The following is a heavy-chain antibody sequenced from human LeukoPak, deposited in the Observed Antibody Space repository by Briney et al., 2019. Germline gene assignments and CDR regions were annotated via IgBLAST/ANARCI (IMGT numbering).Heavy chain of an antibody. CDR2: ISYDGSNK. D-gene: IGHD5/OR15-5a*01. CDR1: GFTFSSYG. CDR3: AKDLCLERPPPLRYYYGMDV. Sequence: PGGSLRLSCAASGFTFSSYGMHWVRQAPGKGLEWVAVISYDGSNKYYADSVKGRFTISRDNSKNTLYLQMNSLRAEDTAVYYCAKDLCLERPPPLRYYYGMDVWGQGTTVTVSS. J-gene: IGHJ6*02. V-gene: IGHV3-30*18.